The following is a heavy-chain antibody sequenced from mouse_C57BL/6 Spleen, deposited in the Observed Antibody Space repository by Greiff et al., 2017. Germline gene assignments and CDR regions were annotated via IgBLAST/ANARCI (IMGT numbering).Heavy chain of an antibody. V-gene: IGHV1-18*01. Sequence: EVQLQQSGPELVKPGASVKIPCKASGYTFTDYNMDWVKQSHGKSLEWIGDINPNNGGTIYNQKFKGKATLTVDKSSSTAYMQPRSLTSEDTAVYYCARRVYDGSYYFDYWGQGTTLTVSS. CDR1: GYTFTDYN. CDR2: INPNNGGT. CDR3: ARRVYDGSYYFDY. J-gene: IGHJ2*01. D-gene: IGHD2-3*01.